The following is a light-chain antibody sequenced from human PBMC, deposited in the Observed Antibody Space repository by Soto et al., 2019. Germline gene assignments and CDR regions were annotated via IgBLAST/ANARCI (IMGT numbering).Light chain of an antibody. CDR3: CSYAGSYPYV. CDR1: SGDVGGYNY. J-gene: IGLJ1*01. V-gene: IGLV2-11*01. Sequence: QSALTQPRSVSGSPGQSVTISCPGTSGDVGGYNYVSWYQQHPGKAPKLMIYDVSKRPSGVPDRFSGSKSVNTASLTISGLQAEDEADYYCCSYAGSYPYVFGTGTKVTVL. CDR2: DVS.